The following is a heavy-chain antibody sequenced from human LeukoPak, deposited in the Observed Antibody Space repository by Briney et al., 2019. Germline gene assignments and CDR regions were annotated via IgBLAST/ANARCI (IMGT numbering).Heavy chain of an antibody. V-gene: IGHV4-34*01. CDR1: GGSFSGYY. Sequence: SETLSLTCAVYGGSFSGYYWNWIRQPPGKGLEWIGEINHSGSTNYNPSLKSRVTISVDTSKNQFSLKLSSVTAADTAVYYCARGGPLPIDYWGQGTLVTVSS. CDR2: INHSGST. J-gene: IGHJ4*02. CDR3: ARGGPLPIDY.